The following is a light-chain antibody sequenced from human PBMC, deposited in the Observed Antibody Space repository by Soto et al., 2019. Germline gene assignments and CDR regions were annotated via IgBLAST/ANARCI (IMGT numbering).Light chain of an antibody. J-gene: IGKJ1*01. CDR2: GAS. V-gene: IGKV3-15*01. Sequence: EIVMTQSPATLSVSPGERATLSCRASQSVSSNLAWYQQKPGQAPRHLIYGASTRATGIPATFSGSGSGTEFTLTISSLQSEDFAVYYCHHYNNWPRTFGQGTKVEIK. CDR1: QSVSSN. CDR3: HHYNNWPRT.